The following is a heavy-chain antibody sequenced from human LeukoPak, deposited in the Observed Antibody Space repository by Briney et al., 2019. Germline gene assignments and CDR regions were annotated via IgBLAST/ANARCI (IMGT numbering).Heavy chain of an antibody. CDR1: GFTFSSYG. Sequence: GGTLRLSCAASGFTFSSYGMSWVRQAPGKGLEWVSAISGSGGSTYYADSVKGRFTISRDNAKNSLYLQMNSLRAEDTALYYCARAPRADDNWFDPWGQGTLVTVSS. J-gene: IGHJ5*02. D-gene: IGHD5-24*01. CDR2: ISGSGGST. V-gene: IGHV3-23*01. CDR3: ARAPRADDNWFDP.